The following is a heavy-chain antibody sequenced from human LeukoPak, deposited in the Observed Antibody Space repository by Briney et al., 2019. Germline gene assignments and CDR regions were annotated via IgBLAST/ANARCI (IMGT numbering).Heavy chain of an antibody. CDR1: GFTFSSYE. CDR2: ISSSGGTI. CDR3: ARVTVGAWGLDY. Sequence: GGSLRLSCAASGFTFSSYEMNWVRQAPGKGLEWVSYISSSGGTIYHADSVKGRFTISRDNAKKSLYLQMNSLRAEDTAVYYCARVTVGAWGLDYWGQGTLVTVSS. V-gene: IGHV3-48*03. D-gene: IGHD1-26*01. J-gene: IGHJ4*02.